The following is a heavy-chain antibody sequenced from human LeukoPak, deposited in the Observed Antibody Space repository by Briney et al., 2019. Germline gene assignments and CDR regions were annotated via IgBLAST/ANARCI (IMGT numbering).Heavy chain of an antibody. J-gene: IGHJ4*02. D-gene: IGHD3-10*01. V-gene: IGHV1-18*01. CDR3: ASSPLRRSFDY. CDR2: VSGYNGNT. Sequence: ASVKVSCKASGYTFTSYGISWVRQAPGQGLEWMGWVSGYNGNTNYAQKLQGRVTMTTDTSTSTVYMELRSLRSDDTAVYYCASSPLRRSFDYWGQGTLVTVSS. CDR1: GYTFTSYG.